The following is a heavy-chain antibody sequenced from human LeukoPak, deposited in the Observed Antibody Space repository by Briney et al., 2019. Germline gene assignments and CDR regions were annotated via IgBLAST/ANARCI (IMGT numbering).Heavy chain of an antibody. Sequence: GGSLRLSCAASGFTFPNTWMSWVRQAPGKGLEWVGRIKSKTDGGTADYAAPGKGRFTISRDDSQNTMYLQMNSLKTEDTAVYYCITWRWFDPWGQRTLVTVSS. J-gene: IGHJ5*02. V-gene: IGHV3-15*01. CDR1: GFTFPNTW. CDR2: IKSKTDGGTA. CDR3: ITWRWFDP.